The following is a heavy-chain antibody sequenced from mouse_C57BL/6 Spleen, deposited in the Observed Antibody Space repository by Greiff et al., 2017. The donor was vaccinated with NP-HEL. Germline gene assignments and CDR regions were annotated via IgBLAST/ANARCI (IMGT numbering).Heavy chain of an antibody. V-gene: IGHV1-49*01. D-gene: IGHD2-2*01. CDR3: ARGGYDVNYAMDY. CDR2: FTMYSDAT. CDR1: YFAFMASA. Sequence: LQQSGAELVRPGSSVKLSCKDSYFAFMASAMHWVKQRPGHGLEWIGSFTMYSDATASSENFKGKATLTANTSSVTAYMELSSLTSEDSAVYYCARGGYDVNYAMDYWGQGTSVTVSS. J-gene: IGHJ4*01.